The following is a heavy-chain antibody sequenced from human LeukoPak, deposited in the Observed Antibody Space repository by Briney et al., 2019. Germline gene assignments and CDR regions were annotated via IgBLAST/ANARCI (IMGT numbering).Heavy chain of an antibody. V-gene: IGHV3-74*01. CDR2: INSDGSST. CDR3: ASFSYYESSGFDY. CDR1: GFTFSSYW. Sequence: PGGSLRLSCAASGFTFSSYWMHWVRQAPGKGLVWVSRINSDGSSTSYADSVKGRFTISRDNAKNTLYLQMNSLRAEDTAVYYCASFSYYESSGFDYGGQEPRVTVSS. D-gene: IGHD3-22*01. J-gene: IGHJ4*02.